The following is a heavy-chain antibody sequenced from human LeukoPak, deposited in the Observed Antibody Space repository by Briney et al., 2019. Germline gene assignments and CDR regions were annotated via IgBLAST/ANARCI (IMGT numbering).Heavy chain of an antibody. V-gene: IGHV4-34*01. D-gene: IGHD2-2*01. CDR3: ARGHCCSTSCYFAWFDP. CDR1: GGSFSGYY. Sequence: SETLSLTCAVYGGSFSGYYWSWIRQPPGKGLEWIGEINHSGSTNYNPSLKSRVTISVDTSKNQFSLKLSSVTAADTAVYYCARGHCCSTSCYFAWFDPWGQGTLVTVSS. CDR2: INHSGST. J-gene: IGHJ5*02.